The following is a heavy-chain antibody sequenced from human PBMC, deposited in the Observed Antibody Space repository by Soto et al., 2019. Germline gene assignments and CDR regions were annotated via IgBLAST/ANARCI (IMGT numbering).Heavy chain of an antibody. D-gene: IGHD2-2*01. CDR3: ARITHSIVVVPATPTPVCYYFDY. Sequence: QLQLQESGPGLVKPSETLSLTCTVSGGSISSSSYYWGWIRQPPGKGLEWIGSIYYSGSTYYNPSLKSRVTISVDTSKNQFSLKLSAVTAADTAVYYCARITHSIVVVPATPTPVCYYFDYWGQGTLVTVSS. J-gene: IGHJ4*02. V-gene: IGHV4-39*01. CDR1: GGSISSSSYY. CDR2: IYYSGST.